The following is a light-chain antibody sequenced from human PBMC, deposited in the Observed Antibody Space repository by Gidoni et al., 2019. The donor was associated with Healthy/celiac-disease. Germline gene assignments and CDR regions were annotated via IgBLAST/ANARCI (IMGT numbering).Light chain of an antibody. CDR3: CSYAGSSTS. CDR2: EGS. CDR1: SRDVGSYNL. J-gene: IGLJ2*01. Sequence: QSALTQPASVSGSPGQSITISCTGTSRDVGSYNLVSWYQQHPGKAPKLMLYEGSKRPSGVSNRFSGSKSGNTASLTISGLQAEDEADYYCCSYAGSSTSFGGGTKLTVL. V-gene: IGLV2-23*01.